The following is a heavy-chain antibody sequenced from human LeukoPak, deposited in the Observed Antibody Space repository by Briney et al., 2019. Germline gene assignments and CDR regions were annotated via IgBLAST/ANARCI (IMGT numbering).Heavy chain of an antibody. D-gene: IGHD6-25*01. CDR3: ARQGGGFWYFDL. Sequence: PSETLSLTCTVSGGSISSYYWSWIRRPPGKGLEWIGYIYYSGSTNYNPSLKGRVTISVDTSKNQFSLKLSSVTAADTAVYYCARQGGGFWYFDLWGRGTLVTVSS. CDR1: GGSISSYY. CDR2: IYYSGST. J-gene: IGHJ2*01. V-gene: IGHV4-59*08.